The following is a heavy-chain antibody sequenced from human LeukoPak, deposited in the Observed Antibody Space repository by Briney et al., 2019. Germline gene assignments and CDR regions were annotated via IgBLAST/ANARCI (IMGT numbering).Heavy chain of an antibody. Sequence: AGGSLRLSCAASGFTVSSNYMSWVRQAPGKGLEWVSVIYSGGSTYYADSVKGRFTISRDNSKNTLYLQMNSLRAEDTAVYYCARSDYCSGGSCYLYYFDYWGQGTLVTVSS. CDR2: IYSGGST. J-gene: IGHJ4*02. D-gene: IGHD2-15*01. CDR1: GFTVSSNY. V-gene: IGHV3-66*02. CDR3: ARSDYCSGGSCYLYYFDY.